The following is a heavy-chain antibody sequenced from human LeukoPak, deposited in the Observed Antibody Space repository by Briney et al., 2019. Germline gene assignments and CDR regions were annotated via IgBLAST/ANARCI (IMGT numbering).Heavy chain of an antibody. CDR1: GFTFSSYA. Sequence: PGGSLRLSCAASGFTFSSYAMSWVRQAPGKGLEWVSAISGSGGSTYYADSVKGRFTISRDNSKNTLYLQMNSLRAEDTAVYYCAKDPGGSGSKYYFDYWGQGTLVTVSS. CDR3: AKDPGGSGSKYYFDY. D-gene: IGHD3-10*01. CDR2: ISGSGGST. J-gene: IGHJ4*02. V-gene: IGHV3-23*01.